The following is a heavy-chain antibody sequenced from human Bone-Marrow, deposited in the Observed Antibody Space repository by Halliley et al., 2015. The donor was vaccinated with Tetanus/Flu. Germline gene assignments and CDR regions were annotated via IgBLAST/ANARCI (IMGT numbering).Heavy chain of an antibody. D-gene: IGHD6-19*01. V-gene: IGHV3-13*01. J-gene: IGHJ4*02. CDR2: MSPPSDT. CDR3: VVRGRGGSPSWLDY. Sequence: WVSGMSPPSDTHYSGSVKGRFTIYRENARSSLYLQMKSLRAEDTAVYYCVVRGRGGSPSWLDYWGQGTLVTVSS.